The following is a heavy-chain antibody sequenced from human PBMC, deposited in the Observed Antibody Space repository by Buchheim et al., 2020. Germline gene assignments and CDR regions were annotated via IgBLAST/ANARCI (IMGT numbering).Heavy chain of an antibody. CDR3: ARVYDISNLYYFDY. V-gene: IGHV4-31*03. Sequence: QVQLQESGPGLVKPSQTLSLTCTVSGGSISSGAYYWSWIRQHPGKGLEWIGYIYYTGSTDYNPSLKSRVTISVETSNNQFSLKLSSVTAADTAVYYCARVYDISNLYYFDYWGLGAL. D-gene: IGHD3-9*01. CDR2: IYYTGST. J-gene: IGHJ4*02. CDR1: GGSISSGAYY.